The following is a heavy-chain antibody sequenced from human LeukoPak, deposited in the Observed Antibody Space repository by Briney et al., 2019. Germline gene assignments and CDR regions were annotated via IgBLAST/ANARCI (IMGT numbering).Heavy chain of an antibody. Sequence: GGSLRLSCAASGFTFSSYSMNWVRQAPGKGLEWVSSISSSSSYIYYADSVKGRFTISRDNAKNSLYLQMNSLRAEDTAVYYCARAWSRVVAAPVNVDTAHRHATRRFDPWGQGTLVTVSS. D-gene: IGHD2-15*01. CDR1: GFTFSSYS. CDR3: ARAWSRVVAAPVNVDTAHRHATRRFDP. J-gene: IGHJ5*02. V-gene: IGHV3-21*01. CDR2: ISSSSSYI.